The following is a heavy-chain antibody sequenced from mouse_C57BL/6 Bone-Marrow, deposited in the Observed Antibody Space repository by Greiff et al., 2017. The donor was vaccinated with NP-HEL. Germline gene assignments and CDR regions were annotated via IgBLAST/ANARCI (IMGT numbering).Heavy chain of an antibody. CDR3: TTVVAPDY. CDR1: GYAFSSSW. CDR2: IYPGDGDT. J-gene: IGHJ2*01. V-gene: IGHV1-82*01. Sequence: VQRVESGPELVKPGASVKISCKASGYAFSSSWMNWVKQRPGKGLEWIGRIYPGDGDTNYNGKFKGKATLTADKSSSTAYMQLSSLTSEDSAVYFCTTVVAPDYWGQGTTLTVSS. D-gene: IGHD1-1*01.